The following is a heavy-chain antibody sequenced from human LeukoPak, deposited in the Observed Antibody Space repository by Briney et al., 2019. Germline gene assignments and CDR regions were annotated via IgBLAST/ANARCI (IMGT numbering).Heavy chain of an antibody. CDR1: GGSISSYY. Sequence: PSETLSLTCTVSGGSISSYYWSWIRQPPGKGLEWIGYIYYSGSTNYNPSLKSRVTISVDTSKNQFSLKLSSVTAADTAVYYCARDPYYYESSGSVWGQGTLVTVSS. D-gene: IGHD3-22*01. CDR3: ARDPYYYESSGSV. J-gene: IGHJ4*02. V-gene: IGHV4-59*08. CDR2: IYYSGST.